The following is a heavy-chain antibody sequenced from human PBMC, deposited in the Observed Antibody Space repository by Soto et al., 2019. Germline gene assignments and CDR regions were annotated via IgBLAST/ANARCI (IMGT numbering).Heavy chain of an antibody. D-gene: IGHD5-18*01. CDR3: ARGVYSYGYAFDI. CDR2: MNPNSGNT. V-gene: IGHV1-8*01. CDR1: GYTFTSYD. Sequence: ASVKVSCKASGYTFTSYDINWVRQATGQGLEWMGWMNPNSGNTGYTQKFQGRVTMTRNTSISTAYMELSSLRSEDTAVYYCARGVYSYGYAFDIWGQGTMVTVSS. J-gene: IGHJ3*02.